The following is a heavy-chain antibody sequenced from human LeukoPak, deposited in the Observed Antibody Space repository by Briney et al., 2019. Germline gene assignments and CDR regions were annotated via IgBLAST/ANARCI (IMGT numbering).Heavy chain of an antibody. D-gene: IGHD6-19*01. CDR2: ISAYDGRT. CDR3: ARDKDLGAVAGTFDY. CDR1: SYSFSDSG. J-gene: IGHJ4*02. Sequence: ASVKVSCKASSYSFSDSGINWVRQAPGQGLEWMGWISAYDGRTKYAQKFQGRFTMNTDTSTSTAYMELTSLTSDDTAVYYCARDKDLGAVAGTFDYWGQGTLVTVSS. V-gene: IGHV1-18*01.